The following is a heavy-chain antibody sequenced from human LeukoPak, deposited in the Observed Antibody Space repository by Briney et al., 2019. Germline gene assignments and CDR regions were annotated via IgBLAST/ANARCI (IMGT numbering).Heavy chain of an antibody. V-gene: IGHV5-51*01. CDR3: ARPNITSYYDSRGYDAFDV. J-gene: IGHJ3*01. CDR1: GYRFNAYW. CDR2: IYPDDSDT. Sequence: GESLEISCKGSGYRFNAYWIAWVRQMPGKGLEWMGIIYPDDSDTKYSPSFQGQVTISADKSVRTAYLQWSSLKASDTAMYYCARPNITSYYDSRGYDAFDVWGQGTMVTVSS. D-gene: IGHD3-22*01.